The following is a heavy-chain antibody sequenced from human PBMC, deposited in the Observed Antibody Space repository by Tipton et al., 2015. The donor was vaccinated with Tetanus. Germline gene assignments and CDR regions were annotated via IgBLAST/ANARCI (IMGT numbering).Heavy chain of an antibody. CDR2: INPSSGGT. CDR3: ARDRPLAVAGTFDY. V-gene: IGHV1-2*02. D-gene: IGHD6-19*01. J-gene: IGHJ4*02. CDR1: GYTFTGYY. Sequence: QSGPEVKKPGASVKVSCKASGYTFTGYYMHWVRQAPGQGLEWMGWINPSSGGTNYAQKFQGRVTMTRDTSISTAYMELSRLRSDDTAVYYCARDRPLAVAGTFDYWGQGTLVTVSS.